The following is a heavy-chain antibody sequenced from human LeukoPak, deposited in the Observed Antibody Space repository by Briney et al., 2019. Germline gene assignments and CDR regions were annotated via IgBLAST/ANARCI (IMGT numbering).Heavy chain of an antibody. CDR3: ARVAKHFRGPLSYYYVDV. Sequence: SETLSLTCTLSGDSISSSSFYWGWIRQPPGKGLEWVGHIYYTGSTNYNPSLKSRVSISVDTSKKLFSLKLTSATAADTAVYYCARVAKHFRGPLSYYYVDVWGTGTTVTISS. V-gene: IGHV4-61*05. CDR1: GDSISSSSFY. D-gene: IGHD3-10*01. CDR2: IYYTGST. J-gene: IGHJ6*03.